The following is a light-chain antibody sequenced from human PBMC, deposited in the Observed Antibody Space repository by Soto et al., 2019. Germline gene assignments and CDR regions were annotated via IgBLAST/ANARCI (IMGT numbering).Light chain of an antibody. Sequence: EIVMTQSPATLSVSPGERATLSCRASQSISSNLAWYQQRPGQAPRLLIYDASTRPPVISARFSGSGSGTEFTLAISSLQSEDFAIDHFHQANSWPWTFGQGTKVEIK. J-gene: IGKJ1*01. CDR1: QSISSN. CDR2: DAS. CDR3: HQANSWPWT. V-gene: IGKV3-15*01.